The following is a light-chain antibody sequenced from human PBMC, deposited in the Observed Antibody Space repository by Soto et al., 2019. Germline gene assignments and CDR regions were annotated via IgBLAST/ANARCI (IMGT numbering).Light chain of an antibody. CDR2: SNN. V-gene: IGLV1-44*01. Sequence: QSVLTQPPTASATPGQRVTISCSGSSSNIGDNTVNWYQQLPGTAPKLLIHSNNERPSGVPDRFSGSKSGTSASLAISGLQSEDEADYYCAAWDDSLNGVVFGGGTKLTVL. J-gene: IGLJ2*01. CDR1: SSNIGDNT. CDR3: AAWDDSLNGVV.